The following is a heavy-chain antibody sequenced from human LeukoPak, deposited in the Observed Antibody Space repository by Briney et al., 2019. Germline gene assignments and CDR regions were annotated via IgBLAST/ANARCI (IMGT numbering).Heavy chain of an antibody. CDR3: ARGRWNYYGSGSYYFDC. J-gene: IGHJ4*02. CDR1: GGSFSGYY. Sequence: PSETLSLTCAVYGGSFSGYYWSWIRQPPGKGLKWIGEINHSGSTNYNPSLKSRVTISVDTSKNQFSLKLSSVTAADTAVYYCARGRWNYYGSGSYYFDCWGQGTLVTVSS. D-gene: IGHD3-10*01. CDR2: INHSGST. V-gene: IGHV4-34*01.